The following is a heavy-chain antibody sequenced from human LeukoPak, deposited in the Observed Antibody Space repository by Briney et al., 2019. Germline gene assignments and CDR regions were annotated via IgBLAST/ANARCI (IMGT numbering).Heavy chain of an antibody. CDR3: AREAGDYYDSSGYYYVGYFDY. Sequence: PSETLSLTCVVSGGSISSINWWSWVRQPPGKGLEWIGEIYHSGSTNYNPSLKSRVTMSVDKSKNQFSLRLTSVTAADTAVYYCAREAGDYYDSSGYYYVGYFDYWGQGTLVTVSS. CDR2: IYHSGST. CDR1: GGSISSINW. J-gene: IGHJ4*02. D-gene: IGHD3-22*01. V-gene: IGHV4-4*02.